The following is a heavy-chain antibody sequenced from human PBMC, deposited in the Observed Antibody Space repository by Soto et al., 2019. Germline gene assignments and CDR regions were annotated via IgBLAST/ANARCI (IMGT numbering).Heavy chain of an antibody. J-gene: IGHJ4*01. V-gene: IGHV1-46*01. CDR3: ARALYYDTLDY. CDR2: INPGGGST. D-gene: IGHD3-16*01. Sequence: GASVKVSCKASGYTFTSYYIHWVRHAPGQGLEWMGIINPGGGSTSYAQRFQGRVTMTRDTSTSTVYMELSSLRSEDTAVYYCARALYYDTLDYWGHGTLVTVSS. CDR1: GYTFTSYY.